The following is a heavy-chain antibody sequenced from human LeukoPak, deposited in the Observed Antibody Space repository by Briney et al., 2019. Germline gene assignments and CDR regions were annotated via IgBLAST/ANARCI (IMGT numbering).Heavy chain of an antibody. D-gene: IGHD6-6*01. J-gene: IGHJ5*02. CDR1: GFTFSSYE. Sequence: QPGGSLRLSCAASGFTFSSYEMNWVRQAPGKGLEWVSYISSSSSTIYYADSVKGRFTISRDNAKNSLYLQMNSLRAEDTAVYYCARASYNQFDPWGQGTLVTVSS. CDR3: ARASYNQFDP. CDR2: ISSSSSTI. V-gene: IGHV3-48*03.